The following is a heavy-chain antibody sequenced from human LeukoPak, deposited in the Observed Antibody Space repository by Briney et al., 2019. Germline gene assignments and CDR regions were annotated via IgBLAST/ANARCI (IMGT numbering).Heavy chain of an antibody. CDR3: ARERSCSGGSCYSFALFDY. D-gene: IGHD2-15*01. CDR1: GGSISRYY. Sequence: SETVSLTCTVSGGSISRYYWSWIRQPPGKGLEWIGYKDYSGSTYYNPSLKSRVTISVDTSKNQFSLKLSSVTAADTAVYYCARERSCSGGSCYSFALFDYWGQGTLVTVSS. V-gene: IGHV4-59*12. CDR2: KDYSGST. J-gene: IGHJ4*02.